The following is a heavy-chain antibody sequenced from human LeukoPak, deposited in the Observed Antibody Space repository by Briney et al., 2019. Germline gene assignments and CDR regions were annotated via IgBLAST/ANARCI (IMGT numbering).Heavy chain of an antibody. CDR3: ARAPRGLWFEEFAGYMDV. D-gene: IGHD3-10*01. CDR1: GFIFSNYS. CDR2: ISSSGSFL. V-gene: IGHV3-21*01. J-gene: IGHJ6*03. Sequence: GGSLRLSCAVSGFIFSNYSMTWVRQAPGKGLEWVSSISSSGSFLSYADSVKGRSTISRDNAKNSLYLQMNSLRAEDTAVYYCARAPRGLWFEEFAGYMDVWGKGTTVTVSS.